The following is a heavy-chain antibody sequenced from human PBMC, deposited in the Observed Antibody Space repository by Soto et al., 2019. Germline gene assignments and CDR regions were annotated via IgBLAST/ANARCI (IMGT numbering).Heavy chain of an antibody. V-gene: IGHV1-8*01. CDR2: MDPNTGDT. J-gene: IGHJ6*03. Sequence: QVQLVQSGAEVKKPGASVKVSCKASGATFTSYDINWVRQAPGQGLEWIGWMDPNTGDTASAQKFQGRVTVTTNTSMSTAYMELNSLRSEDTAVYYCAILRGGSGGFMDVWGKGTTVTVSS. CDR1: GATFTSYD. CDR3: AILRGGSGGFMDV. D-gene: IGHD3-10*01.